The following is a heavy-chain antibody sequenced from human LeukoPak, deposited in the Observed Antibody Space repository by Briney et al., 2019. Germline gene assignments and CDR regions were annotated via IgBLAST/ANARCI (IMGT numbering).Heavy chain of an antibody. CDR3: ASVLLWFGKGYMDV. CDR2: INHSGST. D-gene: IGHD3-10*01. CDR1: GGSFSGYY. J-gene: IGHJ6*03. V-gene: IGHV4-34*01. Sequence: SETLSLTCAVYGGSFSGYYWSWIRQPPGKGLEWIGEINHSGSTNYNPSLKSRVTISVDTSKKQFSLKLSSVTAADTAVYYCASVLLWFGKGYMDVWGKGTTVTVSS.